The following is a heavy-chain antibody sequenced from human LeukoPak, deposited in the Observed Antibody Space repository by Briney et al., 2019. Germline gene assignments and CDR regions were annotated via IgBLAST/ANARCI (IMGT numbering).Heavy chain of an antibody. Sequence: GGSLRPSCAASGFTFSSYSMNWVRQAPGKGLEWVSSISRSSSYIYYADSVKGRFTISRDNAKNSLYLQMNSLRAEDTAVYYCARETLPEVACRLAHAFDIWRQGTMVTVSS. V-gene: IGHV3-21*01. D-gene: IGHD6-19*01. CDR3: ARETLPEVACRLAHAFDI. J-gene: IGHJ3*02. CDR1: GFTFSSYS. CDR2: ISRSSSYI.